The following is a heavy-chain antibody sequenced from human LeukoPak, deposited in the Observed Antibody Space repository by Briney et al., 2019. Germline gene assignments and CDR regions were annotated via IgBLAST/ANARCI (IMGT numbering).Heavy chain of an antibody. J-gene: IGHJ4*02. CDR1: GGSFSGYY. Sequence: SETLSLTCAVYGGSFSGYYWSWIRQPPGKGLEWIGEINHSGSTNYNPPLKSRVTISVDTSKNQFSLKLSSVTAADTAVYYCARDMDIVVVPAATAYFDYWGQGTLVTVSS. CDR3: ARDMDIVVVPAATAYFDY. D-gene: IGHD2-2*03. CDR2: INHSGST. V-gene: IGHV4-34*01.